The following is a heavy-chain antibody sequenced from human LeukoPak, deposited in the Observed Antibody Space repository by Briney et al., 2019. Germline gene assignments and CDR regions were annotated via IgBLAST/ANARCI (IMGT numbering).Heavy chain of an antibody. CDR3: ARGGGLLVAATFDY. J-gene: IGHJ4*02. V-gene: IGHV3-53*01. Sequence: GGSLRLSCAASGXTVSSNYMSWVRQAPGKGLEWVSVIYSDGRTYYADSVKGRFTISRDKSKNTLYLQMKSLRVEDTAVYYCARGGGLLVAATFDYWGQGTLVTVSS. D-gene: IGHD2-15*01. CDR2: IYSDGRT. CDR1: GXTVSSNY.